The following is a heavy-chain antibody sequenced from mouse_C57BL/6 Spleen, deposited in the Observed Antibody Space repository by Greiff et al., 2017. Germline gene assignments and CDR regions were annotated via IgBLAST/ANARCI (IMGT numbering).Heavy chain of an antibody. J-gene: IGHJ2*01. CDR3: ARERVITTVVADYFDY. V-gene: IGHV1-82*01. D-gene: IGHD1-1*01. CDR2: IYPGDGDT. Sequence: VKVVESGPELVKPGASVKISCKASGYAFSSSWMNWVKQRPGKGLEWIGRIYPGDGDTNYNGKFKGKATLTADKSSSTAYMQLSSLTSEDSAVYFCARERVITTVVADYFDYWGQGTTLTVSS. CDR1: GYAFSSSW.